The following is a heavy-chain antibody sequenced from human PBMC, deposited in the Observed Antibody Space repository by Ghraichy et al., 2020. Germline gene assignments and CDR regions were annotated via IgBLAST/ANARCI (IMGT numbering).Heavy chain of an antibody. Sequence: GGSLRLSCAASGFTFSTYAMSWVRQAPGKGLEWVSAISASDDSTYNADSVKGRFTISRDNSKNTLYLQMNSLRAEDTAVYYCAKGGGSSYFDYWGQGTLVTVSS. CDR2: ISASDDST. V-gene: IGHV3-23*01. CDR1: GFTFSTYA. CDR3: AKGGGSSYFDY. D-gene: IGHD2-15*01. J-gene: IGHJ4*02.